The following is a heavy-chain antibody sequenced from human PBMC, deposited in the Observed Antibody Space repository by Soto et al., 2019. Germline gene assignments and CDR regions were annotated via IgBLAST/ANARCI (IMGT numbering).Heavy chain of an antibody. CDR3: AKAPQYGGQALYYFDY. CDR2: ISGSGGST. V-gene: IGHV3-23*01. Sequence: GGSLRLSCAASGFTFSSYAMIWVRQAPGKGLEWVSAISGSGGSTYYADSVKGRFTISRDNSKNTLYLQMNSLRAEDTAVYYCAKAPQYGGQALYYFDYWGQGTLVTVSS. CDR1: GFTFSSYA. D-gene: IGHD4-17*01. J-gene: IGHJ4*02.